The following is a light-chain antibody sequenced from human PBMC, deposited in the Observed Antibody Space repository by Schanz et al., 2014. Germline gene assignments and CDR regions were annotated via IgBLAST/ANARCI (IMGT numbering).Light chain of an antibody. CDR1: QSVSSY. CDR3: QQFGKLPWT. V-gene: IGKV3-11*01. Sequence: EIVLTQSPATLSLSPGERATLSCRASQSVSSYLAWYQQKPGQAPRLLIYDASNRATGIPARFSGSGSGTDFTLTISRLEPEDFAVFYCQQFGKLPWTFGQGTKVEIK. J-gene: IGKJ1*01. CDR2: DAS.